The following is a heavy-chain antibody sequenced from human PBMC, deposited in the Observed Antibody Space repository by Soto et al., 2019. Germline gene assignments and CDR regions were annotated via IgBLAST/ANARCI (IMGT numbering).Heavy chain of an antibody. CDR3: ARSPITIFGVFIDYYFDY. CDR2: ISAYNGNT. CDR1: GYTFTSYG. Sequence: ASVKVSCKASGYTFTSYGISWVLQAPGQGLEWMGWISAYNGNTNYAQKLEGEVTMTTDTSTSTAYMELRSLRSDDTAVYYCARSPITIFGVFIDYYFDYGGQGPLVTVSS. V-gene: IGHV1-18*01. J-gene: IGHJ4*02. D-gene: IGHD3-3*01.